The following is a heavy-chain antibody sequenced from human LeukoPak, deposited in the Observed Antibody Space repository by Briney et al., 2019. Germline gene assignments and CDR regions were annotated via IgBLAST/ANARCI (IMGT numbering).Heavy chain of an antibody. J-gene: IGHJ6*02. CDR1: GFTFSSYS. D-gene: IGHD2-15*01. CDR2: ISSSSGYM. Sequence: GGSLRLSCAASGFTFSSYSLTWVRQAPGKGLEWVSSISSSSGYMYYADSVKGRFTISRDNAKNSLYLQMNSLRAEDTAVYYCARVMVVAATYYYYYGMDVWGQGTTVTVSS. V-gene: IGHV3-21*01. CDR3: ARVMVVAATYYYYYGMDV.